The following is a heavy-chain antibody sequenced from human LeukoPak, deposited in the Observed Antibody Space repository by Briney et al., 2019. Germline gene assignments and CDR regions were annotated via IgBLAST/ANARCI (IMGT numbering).Heavy chain of an antibody. V-gene: IGHV4-39*01. J-gene: IGHJ4*02. Sequence: PSETLSLTCTVSGGSISSSSYYWGWIRQPPGKGLEWIGSIYYSGSTYYNPSLKSRVTISVDTSKNQFSLKLSSVTAADTAVYYCASVFDWLLYTDYWGQGTLVTVSS. D-gene: IGHD3-9*01. CDR2: IYYSGST. CDR1: GGSISSSSYY. CDR3: ASVFDWLLYTDY.